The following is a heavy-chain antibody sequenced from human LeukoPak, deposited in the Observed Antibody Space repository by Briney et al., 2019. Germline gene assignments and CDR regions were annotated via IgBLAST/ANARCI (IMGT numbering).Heavy chain of an antibody. Sequence: SETLSLTCAVYGGSFSGYYWSWIRQPPGKGLEWIWEINHSGSTNYNPSLKSRVTISVDTSKNQFSLKLSSVTAADTAVYYCARGSSQYYDSSGYSPLFDYWGQGTLVTVSS. V-gene: IGHV4-34*01. J-gene: IGHJ4*02. CDR2: INHSGST. D-gene: IGHD3-22*01. CDR3: ARGSSQYYDSSGYSPLFDY. CDR1: GGSFSGYY.